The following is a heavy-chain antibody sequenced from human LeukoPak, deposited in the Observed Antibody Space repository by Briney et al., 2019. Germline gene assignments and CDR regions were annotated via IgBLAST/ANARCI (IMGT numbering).Heavy chain of an antibody. D-gene: IGHD3-9*01. CDR1: GCTFTDYY. J-gene: IGHJ1*01. CDR2: ITNSGTTI. Sequence: PGGSLRLSCAASGCTFTDYYMSWIRQAPGKGLEWVSYITNSGTTIYYADSVKGRFTISRDNAKNSLYLQMNSLRAEDTAVYYCARDGHYDILTGYFQDWGQGTLVTVSS. CDR3: ARDGHYDILTGYFQD. V-gene: IGHV3-11*01.